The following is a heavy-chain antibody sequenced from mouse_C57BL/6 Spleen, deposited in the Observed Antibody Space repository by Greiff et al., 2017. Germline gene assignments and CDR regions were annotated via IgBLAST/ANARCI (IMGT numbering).Heavy chain of an antibody. J-gene: IGHJ4*01. V-gene: IGHV1-82*01. D-gene: IGHD2-4*01. CDR3: ARYTITPYYYAMDY. CDR2: IYPGDGDT. Sequence: VQLQQSGPELVKPGASVKISCKASGYAFSSSWMNWVKQRPGKGLEWIGRIYPGDGDTNYNGKFKGKATLTADKSSSTAYMQLSSLTSEDSAVYFCARYTITPYYYAMDYWGQGTSVTVSS. CDR1: GYAFSSSW.